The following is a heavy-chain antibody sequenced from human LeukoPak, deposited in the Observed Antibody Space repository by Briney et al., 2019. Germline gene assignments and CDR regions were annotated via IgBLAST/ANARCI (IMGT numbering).Heavy chain of an antibody. J-gene: IGHJ4*02. CDR2: MHYSGST. CDR3: TGDYGDYVIGH. CDR1: GGSTSSTTYY. Sequence: PSETLSLTCTVSGGSTSSTTYYWGWIRQPPGKGLEWIGSMHYSGSTYYNPSLNSRVTISLDTSKNLFSLRLSSVTAADTAVYYCTGDYGDYVIGHWGQGTLVTVSS. V-gene: IGHV4-39*01. D-gene: IGHD4-17*01.